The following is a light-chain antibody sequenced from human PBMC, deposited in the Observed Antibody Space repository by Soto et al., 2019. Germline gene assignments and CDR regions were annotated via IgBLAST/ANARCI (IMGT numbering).Light chain of an antibody. Sequence: EIVMTQSPATLSVSPGERATLSCRASQSVSSNLAWYQQKPGQAPRLLIYGASTRATGITARFSGSGSGTEFNLTISSLQSEDFAFYDCQQYNNWLTWTFGQGTK. J-gene: IGKJ1*01. CDR2: GAS. CDR1: QSVSSN. V-gene: IGKV3-15*01. CDR3: QQYNNWLTWT.